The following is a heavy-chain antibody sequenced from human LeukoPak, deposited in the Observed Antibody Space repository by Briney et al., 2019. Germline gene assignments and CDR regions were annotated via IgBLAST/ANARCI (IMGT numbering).Heavy chain of an antibody. CDR1: GFTFSSYS. D-gene: IGHD6-19*01. J-gene: IGHJ5*02. Sequence: GGSLRLSCAASGFTFSSYSMNWVRQAPGKGLEWVAVIWYDGSNKYYAESVKGRFTVTRDNSKNTVYLQMNSLRAEDTAVYYCAREEQWLQNWFDPWGQGTLVTVSS. V-gene: IGHV3-33*08. CDR3: AREEQWLQNWFDP. CDR2: IWYDGSNK.